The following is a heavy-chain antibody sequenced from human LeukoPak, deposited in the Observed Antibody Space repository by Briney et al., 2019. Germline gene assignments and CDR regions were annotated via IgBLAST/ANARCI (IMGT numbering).Heavy chain of an antibody. CDR2: ISWNGNTI. CDR3: AKDERNWNYNLASQTYD. CDR1: GFTFSSYG. D-gene: IGHD1-7*01. Sequence: PGGSLRLSCAASGFTFSSYGMHWVRQAPGKGLEWVLVISWNGNTIGYADSVKGRFTVSRDNSKNTLYLQMSSLRAEDTAVYYCAKDERNWNYNLASQTYDWGQGTLVTVSS. J-gene: IGHJ4*02. V-gene: IGHV3-NL1*01.